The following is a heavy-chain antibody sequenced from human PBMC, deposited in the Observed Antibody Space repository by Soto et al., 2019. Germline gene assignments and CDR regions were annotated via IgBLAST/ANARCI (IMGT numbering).Heavy chain of an antibody. CDR2: IYYSGST. D-gene: IGHD2-2*01. J-gene: IGHJ5*02. CDR1: GGSIRSYY. V-gene: IGHV4-59*01. Sequence: PSETLSLTCTVSGGSIRSYYWSWIRQPPGKGLEWIGYIYYSGSTNYNPSLKSRVTISVDTSKNQFSLKLSSVTAADTAVYYCAGNPIRYCSSTSCQKNWSDPSGQGTLVTVPS. CDR3: AGNPIRYCSSTSCQKNWSDP.